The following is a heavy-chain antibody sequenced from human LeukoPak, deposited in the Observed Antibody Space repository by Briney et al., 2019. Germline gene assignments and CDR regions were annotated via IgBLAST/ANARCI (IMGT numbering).Heavy chain of an antibody. V-gene: IGHV1-69*04. CDR3: AREQSVEMATISNPPPFLDY. J-gene: IGHJ4*02. CDR1: GGTFSSYA. Sequence: GASVKVSCKASGGTFSSYATSWVRQAPGQGLEWMGRIIPILGIANYAQKFQGRVTITADKSTSTAYMELSSLRSEDTAVYYCAREQSVEMATISNPPPFLDYWGQGTLVTVSS. CDR2: IIPILGIA. D-gene: IGHD5-24*01.